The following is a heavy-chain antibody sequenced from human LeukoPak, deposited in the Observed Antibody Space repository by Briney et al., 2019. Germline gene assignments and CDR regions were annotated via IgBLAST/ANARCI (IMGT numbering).Heavy chain of an antibody. CDR1: GFTFSSYG. CDR2: ISGSGGST. Sequence: GGSLRLSCAASGFTFSSYGMSWVRQAPGKGLEWVSAISGSGGSTYYADSVKGRFTISRDNSKNTLYLQMNSLRAEDTAVYYCARRAINLGDPGYFNWGQGTPVTVSS. D-gene: IGHD2-21*02. J-gene: IGHJ4*02. CDR3: ARRAINLGDPGYFN. V-gene: IGHV3-23*01.